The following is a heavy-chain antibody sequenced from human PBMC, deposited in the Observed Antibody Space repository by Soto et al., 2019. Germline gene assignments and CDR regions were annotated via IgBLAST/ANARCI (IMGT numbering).Heavy chain of an antibody. CDR3: ASDKPDSSSWYGWFDP. CDR2: ISAYNGNT. Sequence: ASVKVSCKASGYTFTSYGISWVRQAPGQGLEWMGWISAYNGNTNYAQKLQGRVTMTTDTSTSTAYMELRSLRSDDTAVYYCASDKPDSSSWYGWFDPWGQGTLVTVSS. CDR1: GYTFTSYG. J-gene: IGHJ5*02. D-gene: IGHD6-13*01. V-gene: IGHV1-18*04.